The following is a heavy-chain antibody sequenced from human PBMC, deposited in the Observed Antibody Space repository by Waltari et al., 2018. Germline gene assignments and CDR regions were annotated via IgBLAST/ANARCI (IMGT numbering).Heavy chain of an antibody. CDR3: VKEAPARGDWYLDL. J-gene: IGHJ2*01. D-gene: IGHD2-2*01. CDR2: ITNDGSGT. CDR1: GFSFSTDW. Sequence: EVQLVESGGGLVQPGGSLSLSCAASGFSFSTDWMHWVRQVPGKGVEWVSRITNDGSGTMYADSVKGRFTISRDNAKNTLFLEMNSLRVEDTAVYYCVKEAPARGDWYLDLWGRGTLLAVSS. V-gene: IGHV3-74*03.